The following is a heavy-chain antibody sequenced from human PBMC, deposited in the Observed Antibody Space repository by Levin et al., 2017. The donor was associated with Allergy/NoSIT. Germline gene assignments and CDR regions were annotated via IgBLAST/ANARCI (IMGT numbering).Heavy chain of an antibody. CDR2: ISYDGSNK. J-gene: IGHJ4*02. CDR3: AKDVEDSSSSGGFDY. Sequence: GGSLRLSCAASGFTFSSYGMHWVRQAPGKGLEWVAVISYDGSNKDYADSVKGRFTISRDNSKNTLYLQMNSLRAEDTAVYYCAKDVEDSSSSGGFDYWGQGTLVTVSS. CDR1: GFTFSSYG. D-gene: IGHD6-6*01. V-gene: IGHV3-30*18.